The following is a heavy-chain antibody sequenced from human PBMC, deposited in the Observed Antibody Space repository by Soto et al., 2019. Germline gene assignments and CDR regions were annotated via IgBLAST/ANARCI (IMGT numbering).Heavy chain of an antibody. D-gene: IGHD3-10*01. CDR3: AKKVNSGPGSQYFDY. CDR1: GFTFSSYA. J-gene: IGHJ4*02. V-gene: IGHV3-23*01. CDR2: FRTSGDGGTT. Sequence: GGSLRLSCSASGFTFSSYAMHWVRQAPGKGLEWVSGFRTSGDGGTTYYADSVKGRLTISRDNSKNMLFLQMNSLRAEDTAIYYCAKKVNSGPGSQYFDYWGQGTLVTVSS.